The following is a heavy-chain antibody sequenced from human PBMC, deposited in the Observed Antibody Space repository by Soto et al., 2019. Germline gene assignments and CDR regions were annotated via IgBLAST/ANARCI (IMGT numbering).Heavy chain of an antibody. CDR2: TYYRSKWYN. CDR1: GDSVSSNSAA. Sequence: PSQTLSLTCAISGDSVSSNSAAWNWIRQSPSRGLEWLGRTYYRSKWYNDYAVSVKSRITVNPDTSKNQFSLQLNSVTPEDTAVYYCARGSGWSHYYYYGMDVWGPGTTAPVS. D-gene: IGHD6-19*01. V-gene: IGHV6-1*01. J-gene: IGHJ6*02. CDR3: ARGSGWSHYYYYGMDV.